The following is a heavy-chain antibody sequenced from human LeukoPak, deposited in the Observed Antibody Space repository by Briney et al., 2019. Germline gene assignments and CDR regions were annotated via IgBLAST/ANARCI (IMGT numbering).Heavy chain of an antibody. CDR2: IHYGGTT. CDR1: GVSIGSGYY. V-gene: IGHV4-38-2*02. D-gene: IGHD2-21*02. CDR3: TRDIGDFVSDF. J-gene: IGHJ4*02. Sequence: KPSETLSLTCTVSGVSIGSGYYWAWIRQPPGKGLEWIGSIHYGGTTHYNPSLQSRVSISADTSKNQFALDLRSVTAADTAVYYYTRDIGDFVSDFWGQGTLVTVSS.